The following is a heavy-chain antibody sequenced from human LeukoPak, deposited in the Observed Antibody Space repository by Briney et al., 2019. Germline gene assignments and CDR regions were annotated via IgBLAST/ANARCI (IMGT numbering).Heavy chain of an antibody. CDR3: ARGFGYCSSTSCYEGWFDP. CDR1: GYTFTSYG. J-gene: IGHJ5*02. D-gene: IGHD2-2*01. CDR2: ISAYNGNT. V-gene: IGHV1-18*01. Sequence: ASVKVSCKASGYTFTSYGISWVRQAPGQGLEWMGWISAYNGNTNYAQKLQGRVTMTTDTSTSTAYMELRSPRSDDTAVYYCARGFGYCSSTSCYEGWFDPWGQGTLVTVSS.